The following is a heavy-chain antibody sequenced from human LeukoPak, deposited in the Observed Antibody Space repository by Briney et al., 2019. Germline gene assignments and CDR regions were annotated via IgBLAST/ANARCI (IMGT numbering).Heavy chain of an antibody. D-gene: IGHD3-3*01. V-gene: IGHV1-24*01. CDR1: GYTFTGHY. CDR3: ATDRGFWSGYDP. CDR2: FDPEDGET. J-gene: IGHJ5*02. Sequence: ASVKVSCKASGYTFTGHYMHWVRQAPGKGLEWMGGFDPEDGETIYAQKFQGRVTMTEDTSTDTAYMELSSLRSEDTAVYYCATDRGFWSGYDPWGQGTLVTVSS.